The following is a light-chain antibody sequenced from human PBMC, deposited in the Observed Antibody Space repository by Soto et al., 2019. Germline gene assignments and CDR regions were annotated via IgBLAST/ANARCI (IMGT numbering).Light chain of an antibody. V-gene: IGLV2-8*01. Sequence: QSALTQPPSASGSPGQSVTISCTGTSSDVGGYNYVSWYQHHPGKAPKLMIYEVSKRPSGVPDRFSGSKSGNTASLTVSGLQAEDEAEYYCSSSVGSNRGVVFGGGTTLTVL. CDR1: SSDVGGYNY. CDR2: EVS. CDR3: SSSVGSNRGVV. J-gene: IGLJ2*01.